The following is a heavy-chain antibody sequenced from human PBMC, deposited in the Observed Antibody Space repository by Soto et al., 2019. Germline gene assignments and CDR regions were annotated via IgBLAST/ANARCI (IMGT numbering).Heavy chain of an antibody. CDR1: VSTFPSFG. J-gene: IGHJ4*02. V-gene: IGHV1-18*01. CDR2: ISAYNGDT. D-gene: IGHD6-19*01. CDR3: ARGTHSSGWSRYFDY. Sequence: ASVKVSGRASVSTFPSFGISWVRRAPGQGLEWMGWISAYNGDTNYAQNLQGRVTMTTDTSTSTAYMELRSLRSDDTAVYYCARGTHSSGWSRYFDYWGQGALVTVSS.